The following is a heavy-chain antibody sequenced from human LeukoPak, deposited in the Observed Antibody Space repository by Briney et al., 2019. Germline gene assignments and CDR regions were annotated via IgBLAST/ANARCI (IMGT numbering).Heavy chain of an antibody. CDR3: ATDPIGGSRYYYDSSGYSYYFDY. J-gene: IGHJ4*02. CDR2: VDPEDGET. D-gene: IGHD3-22*01. Sequence: ASVKVSCKASGYTFTGYYMHWVQQAPGKGLEWMGRVDPEDGETIYAEKFQGRVTITADTSTDTAYMELSSLRSEDTAVYYCATDPIGGSRYYYDSSGYSYYFDYWGQGTLVTVSS. V-gene: IGHV1-69-2*01. CDR1: GYTFTGYY.